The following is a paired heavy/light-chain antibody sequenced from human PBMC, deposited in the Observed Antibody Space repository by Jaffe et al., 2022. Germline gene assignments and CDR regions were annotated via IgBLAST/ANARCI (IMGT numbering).Heavy chain of an antibody. D-gene: IGHD6-19*01. J-gene: IGHJ3*02. CDR3: ARDSPHSSGWYSQDDAFDI. V-gene: IGHV4-59*01. CDR1: GGSISSYY. CDR2: IYYSGST. Sequence: QVQLQESGPGLVKPSETLSLTCTVSGGSISSYYWSWIRQPPGKGLEWIGYIYYSGSTNYNPSLKSRVTISVDTSKNQFSLKLSSVTAADTAVYYCARDSPHSSGWYSQDDAFDIWGQGTMVTVSS.
Light chain of an antibody. CDR1: QSISSW. J-gene: IGKJ5*01. Sequence: DIQMTQSPSTLSASVGDRVTITCRASQSISSWLAWYQQKPGKAPKLLIYKASSLESGVPSRFSGSGSGTEFTLTISSLQPDDFATYYCQQYNSYPIAFGQGTRLEIK. CDR3: QQYNSYPIA. V-gene: IGKV1-5*03. CDR2: KAS.